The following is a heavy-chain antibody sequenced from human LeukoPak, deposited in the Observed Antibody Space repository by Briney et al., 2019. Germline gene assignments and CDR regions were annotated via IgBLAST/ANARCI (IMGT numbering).Heavy chain of an antibody. Sequence: PGGSLRLSCAASGFTFSIYGMHCVRQAPGKGLEWAAVIWNDGSNKYYADSVKIRFTLSRDNSQNTLYLQMNSLRAEDTAVYSCARASGPFDYWGQGTLVTVSS. CDR1: GFTFSIYG. D-gene: IGHD3-10*01. V-gene: IGHV3-33*01. CDR2: IWNDGSNK. J-gene: IGHJ4*02. CDR3: ARASGPFDY.